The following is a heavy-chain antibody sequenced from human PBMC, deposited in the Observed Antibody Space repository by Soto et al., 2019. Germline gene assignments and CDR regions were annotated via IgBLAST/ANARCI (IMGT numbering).Heavy chain of an antibody. J-gene: IGHJ6*02. Sequence: QITLKESGPALVKPTQTLTLTCTISGFSLSTGGVGVGWIRQPPGKALEWLALIYWDDDKRYSPSLRSRLTITHDTSNNHVVLTLPHIDPVDTATYYCAHSRCGGDCLQSYSSHYYYGMDVWGQGTTVTVSS. CDR1: GFSLSTGGVG. CDR3: AHSRCGGDCLQSYSSHYYYGMDV. V-gene: IGHV2-5*02. D-gene: IGHD2-21*02. CDR2: IYWDDDK.